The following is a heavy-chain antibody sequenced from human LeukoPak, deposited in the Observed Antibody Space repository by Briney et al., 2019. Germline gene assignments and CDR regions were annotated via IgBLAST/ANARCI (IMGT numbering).Heavy chain of an antibody. J-gene: IGHJ4*02. V-gene: IGHV3-23*01. CDR2: ISGSGGST. Sequence: GGSLRPSCAASGFTFSSYAMSWVRQAPGEGLEWVSAISGSGGSTYYADSVKGRFTISRDNSKNTLYLQMNSLRAEDTAVYYCAKENYGDFGPYYFDYWGQGTLVTVSS. CDR3: AKENYGDFGPYYFDY. CDR1: GFTFSSYA. D-gene: IGHD4-17*01.